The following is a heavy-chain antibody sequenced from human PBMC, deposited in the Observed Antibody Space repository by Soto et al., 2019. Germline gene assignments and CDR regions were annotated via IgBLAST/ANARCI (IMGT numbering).Heavy chain of an antibody. Sequence: QVQLVESGGGVVQPGRSLRLSCAASGFTFSSYGMHWVRQAPGKGLEWVAVISYDGSNKYYADSVKGRFTISRDNSKNTLYLQMNSLRAEDTAVYYCAKDDKYYYDSSGYLDYWGQGTLVTVS. CDR3: AKDDKYYYDSSGYLDY. V-gene: IGHV3-30*18. CDR2: ISYDGSNK. D-gene: IGHD3-22*01. CDR1: GFTFSSYG. J-gene: IGHJ4*02.